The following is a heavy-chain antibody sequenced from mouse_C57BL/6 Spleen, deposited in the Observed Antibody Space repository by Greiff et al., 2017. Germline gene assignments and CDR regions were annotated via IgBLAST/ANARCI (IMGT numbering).Heavy chain of an antibody. D-gene: IGHD1-1*01. CDR3: ARKNTTVVAFDY. V-gene: IGHV1-50*01. CDR2: IDPSDSYT. Sequence: QVQLKQPGAELVKPGASVKLSCKASGYTFTSYWMQWVKQRPGQGLEWIGEIDPSDSYTNYNQKFKGKATLTVDTSSSTAYMQLSSLTSEDSAVYYCARKNTTVVAFDYWGQGTTLTVSS. CDR1: GYTFTSYW. J-gene: IGHJ2*01.